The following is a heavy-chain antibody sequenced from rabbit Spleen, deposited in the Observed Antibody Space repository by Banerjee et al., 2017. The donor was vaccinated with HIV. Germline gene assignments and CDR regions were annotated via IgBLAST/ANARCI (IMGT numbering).Heavy chain of an antibody. V-gene: IGHV1S40*01. J-gene: IGHJ6*01. Sequence: EESGGGLVKTGASLTLTCTASGVSFSFSSYMCWVRQAPGKGLEWIACIEVGSSDFTYFATWAKGRFTISKTSSTTVTLQVTRLTAADTATYFCARDTSSSFSSYGMDLWGPGTLVTVS. CDR1: GVSFSFSSY. CDR3: ARDTSSSFSSYGMDL. CDR2: IEVGSSDFT. D-gene: IGHD1-1*01.